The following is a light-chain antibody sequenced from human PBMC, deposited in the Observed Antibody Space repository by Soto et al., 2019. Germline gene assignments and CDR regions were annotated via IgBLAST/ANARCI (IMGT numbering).Light chain of an antibody. CDR1: QSIGST. Sequence: EIVLTQSPDTLSLSPGERAIFSCRTSQSIGSTLAWYQHNPGQAPRLLIYDASKRATDIPARFSGSGSGTVFTLSISSLQSEDFVVYFWQQRSKWPVTFGPGTTVDIK. J-gene: IGKJ3*01. CDR2: DAS. CDR3: QQRSKWPVT. V-gene: IGKV3-11*01.